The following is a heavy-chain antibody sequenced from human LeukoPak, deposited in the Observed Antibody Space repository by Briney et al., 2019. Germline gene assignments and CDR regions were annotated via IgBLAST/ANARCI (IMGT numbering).Heavy chain of an antibody. V-gene: IGHV5-51*01. Sequence: GESLQISCKGSGYSFTSYWIGWVRQMPGKGLEWMGIIYPGDSDTRYSPSFQGQVTISADKSISTAYLQWSSLKASDTAMYYCARQPYSGSYYGYYYYYMDVWGKGTTVTVSS. J-gene: IGHJ6*03. CDR3: ARQPYSGSYYGYYYYYMDV. D-gene: IGHD1-26*01. CDR2: IYPGDSDT. CDR1: GYSFTSYW.